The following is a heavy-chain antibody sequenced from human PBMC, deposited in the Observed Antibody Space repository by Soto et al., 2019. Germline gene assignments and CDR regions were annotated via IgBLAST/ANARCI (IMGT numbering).Heavy chain of an antibody. V-gene: IGHV4-59*01. CDR3: ARRYGGNFDY. J-gene: IGHJ4*02. D-gene: IGHD1-26*01. CDR2: IYYSGST. Sequence: QVQLQESGPGLVKPSETLSLTCTVSGASINNYYWSWVRQPPGKGLEWIGYIYYSGSTNYNPSLKSRVTISVDTSKYQFSLKLSSVTAADTAVYYCARRYGGNFDYWGQGTLVTVSS. CDR1: GASINNYY.